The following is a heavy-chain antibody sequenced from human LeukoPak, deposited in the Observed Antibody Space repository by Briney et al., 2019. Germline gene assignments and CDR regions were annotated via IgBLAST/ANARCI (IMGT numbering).Heavy chain of an antibody. CDR1: GFTFDDYA. J-gene: IGHJ4*02. D-gene: IGHD3-3*01. V-gene: IGHV3-9*01. CDR3: AKPLYDFWSGAIDY. Sequence: PGGSLRLSCAASGFTFDDYAMHWVRQAPGKGLEWVSGISWNSGSIGYADSVKGRFTISRDNAKNSLYLQMNSLRAEDTALYYCAKPLYDFWSGAIDYWGQGPLATVSS. CDR2: ISWNSGSI.